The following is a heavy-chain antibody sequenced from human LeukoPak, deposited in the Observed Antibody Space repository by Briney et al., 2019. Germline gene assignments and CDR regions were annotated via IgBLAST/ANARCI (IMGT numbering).Heavy chain of an antibody. D-gene: IGHD5-12*01. V-gene: IGHV1-69*06. J-gene: IGHJ6*03. Sequence: ASVKVSCKASGGTFSSYAISWVRQAPGQGREWRGGIIPIVGTANYAQKFQGRVTIAADKSPSTAYMKLSSLRSEDTAVYYCARGGSVYSGYDFNYYYYMDVWGKGTTVTVSS. CDR2: IIPIVGTA. CDR3: ARGGSVYSGYDFNYYYYMDV. CDR1: GGTFSSYA.